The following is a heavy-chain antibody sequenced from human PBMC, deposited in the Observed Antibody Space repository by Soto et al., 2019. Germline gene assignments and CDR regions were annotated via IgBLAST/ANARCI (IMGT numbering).Heavy chain of an antibody. Sequence: EVQLLESGGGLVQPGGSLRLSCAASGFTFSSYAMSWVRQAPGKGLEWVSAISGSGGSTYYADSVKGRFTISRYNSKNTLYLQMNSLRVEDTAVYYCAKDKDTAMVTAGWYYFDYWGQGTLVTVSS. V-gene: IGHV3-23*01. D-gene: IGHD5-18*01. J-gene: IGHJ4*02. CDR1: GFTFSSYA. CDR2: ISGSGGST. CDR3: AKDKDTAMVTAGWYYFDY.